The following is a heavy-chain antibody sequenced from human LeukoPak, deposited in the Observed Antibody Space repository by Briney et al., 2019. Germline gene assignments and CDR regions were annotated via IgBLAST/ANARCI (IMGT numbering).Heavy chain of an antibody. CDR1: GYTFTSYA. Sequence: SVKVSCKASGYTFTSYAMNWVRQAPGQGLEWMGGIIPIFGTANYAQKFQGRVTITADESTSTAYMELSSLRSEDTAVYYCARGSTDYGMDVWGQGTTVTVSS. D-gene: IGHD1-26*01. V-gene: IGHV1-69*13. CDR2: IIPIFGTA. CDR3: ARGSTDYGMDV. J-gene: IGHJ6*02.